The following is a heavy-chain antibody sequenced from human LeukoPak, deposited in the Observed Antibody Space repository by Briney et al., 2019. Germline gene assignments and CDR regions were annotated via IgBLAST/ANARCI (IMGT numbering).Heavy chain of an antibody. D-gene: IGHD2-2*02. Sequence: PGGSLRLSCAASGFTFSSYWMSWVRQAPGKGLEWVANINPDGSERYYVDSVRGRFTISRDNAKNTLYLQMNSLRAEDTAVYYCAKPPPNCSSTSCYSDYWGQGTLVTVSS. V-gene: IGHV3-7*02. CDR1: GFTFSSYW. J-gene: IGHJ4*02. CDR2: INPDGSER. CDR3: AKPPPNCSSTSCYSDY.